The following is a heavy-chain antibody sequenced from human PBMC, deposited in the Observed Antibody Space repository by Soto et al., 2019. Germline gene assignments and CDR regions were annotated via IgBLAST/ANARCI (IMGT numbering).Heavy chain of an antibody. V-gene: IGHV4-4*07. CDR2: IYTSGNT. CDR3: ARIDYASAFDI. J-gene: IGHJ3*02. D-gene: IGHD4-17*01. CDR1: GGSMSSYY. Sequence: SETLSLTCTVSGGSMSSYYWSWIRQPAGKGLEWIGRIYTSGNTNYNPSLKSRVTMSVDTSKNQFSLKLTSVTAADTAVYYCARIDYASAFDIWGQGTMVTVSS.